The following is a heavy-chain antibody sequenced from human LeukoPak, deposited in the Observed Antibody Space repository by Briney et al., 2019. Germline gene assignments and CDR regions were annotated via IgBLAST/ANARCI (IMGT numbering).Heavy chain of an antibody. CDR1: GFTFGSYW. V-gene: IGHV3-74*01. CDR2: INNDGSTT. J-gene: IGHJ3*02. D-gene: IGHD4-17*01. CDR3: TRGSDDYGDYVQIDI. Sequence: GGSLRLSCAASGFTFGSYWMHWVRQAPGEGLVWVSRINNDGSTTNYADSVKGRFTISRDNAKNTLYLQMNSLWAEDTAVYYCTRGSDDYGDYVQIDIWGQGTMVTVSS.